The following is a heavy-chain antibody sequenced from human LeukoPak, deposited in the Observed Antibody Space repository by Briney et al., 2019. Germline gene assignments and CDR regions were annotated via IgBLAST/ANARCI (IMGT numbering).Heavy chain of an antibody. CDR1: GGTFSSYA. J-gene: IGHJ6*03. Sequence: SVKVSCKASGGTFSSYAISWVRQAPGQGLEWMGGIIPIFGTANYAQKFQGRVTITADKSTSTAYMELSSLRSEDTAVYYCARGYWSSSWSSYYYMDVWGKGTTVTISS. CDR3: ARGYWSSSWSSYYYMDV. V-gene: IGHV1-69*06. D-gene: IGHD6-13*01. CDR2: IIPIFGTA.